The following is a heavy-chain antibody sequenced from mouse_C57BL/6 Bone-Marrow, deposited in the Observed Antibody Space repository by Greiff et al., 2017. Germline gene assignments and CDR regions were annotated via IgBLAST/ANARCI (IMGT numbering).Heavy chain of an antibody. CDR3: ARPSTMVTFDY. Sequence: VQLQQPGAELVMPGASVKLSCKASGYTFTSYWMHWVKQRPGQGLEWIGEIDPSDSYTNYNQKFKGKSTLTVDKSSSTAYMQLSSLTSEDSAVYYCARPSTMVTFDYWGQGTTLTVSS. CDR2: IDPSDSYT. D-gene: IGHD2-2*01. J-gene: IGHJ2*01. V-gene: IGHV1-69*01. CDR1: GYTFTSYW.